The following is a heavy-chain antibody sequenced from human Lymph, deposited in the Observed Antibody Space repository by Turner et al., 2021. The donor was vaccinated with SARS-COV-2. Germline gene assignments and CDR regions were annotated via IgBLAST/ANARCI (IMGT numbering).Heavy chain of an antibody. CDR1: GGTFSSYA. CDR2: MIPMLDIA. Sequence: QVQLVQSGAEVKKPGSSVKVSCKASGGTFSSYAISWVRQAPGQGLEWMGRMIPMLDIASYAQKFQGRVTITANKSTSTAYMELSSLRSEDTAVYYCARDVTGPLGYWGQGTLVTVSS. CDR3: ARDVTGPLGY. V-gene: IGHV1-69*04. J-gene: IGHJ4*02. D-gene: IGHD1-20*01.